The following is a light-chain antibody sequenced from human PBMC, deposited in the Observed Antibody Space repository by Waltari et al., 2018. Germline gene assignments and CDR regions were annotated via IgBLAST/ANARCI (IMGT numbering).Light chain of an antibody. Sequence: NFMLTQSHSVSEPPGKTVTISCTGSSGIIASTYVPWYQQRPGSAPTIVIYEDNQRPSGVPDRFSGSIDRSSNSASLTISGLKTEDEADYYCQSYDNNNWVFGGGTKLTVL. J-gene: IGLJ3*02. CDR1: SGIIASTY. CDR2: EDN. V-gene: IGLV6-57*02. CDR3: QSYDNNNWV.